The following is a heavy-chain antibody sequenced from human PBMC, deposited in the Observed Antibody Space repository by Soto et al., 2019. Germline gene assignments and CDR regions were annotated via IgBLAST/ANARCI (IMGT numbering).Heavy chain of an antibody. Sequence: GGSLRLSCSASGFTFTSYAMSWVRQAPGKGLEWVSGISGSGSDTKSADSVKGRFTISRDNFKNMLYLQMNSLRAEDTAVYYCAKHDFWTLYYTGLDSWGQGTLVTVSS. CDR1: GFTFTSYA. J-gene: IGHJ4*02. CDR2: ISGSGSDT. V-gene: IGHV3-23*01. D-gene: IGHD3-3*01. CDR3: AKHDFWTLYYTGLDS.